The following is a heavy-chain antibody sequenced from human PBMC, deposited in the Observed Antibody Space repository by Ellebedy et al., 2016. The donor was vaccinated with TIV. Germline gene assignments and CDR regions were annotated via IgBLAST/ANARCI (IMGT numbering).Heavy chain of an antibody. V-gene: IGHV3-23*01. CDR3: AKDGREYTYGSGFDF. Sequence: ETLSLSCAASGFTFSSYAMSWVRQAPGKGLEWVSAISGSGGSTYYADSVKGRFTISRDNSKNTLYLQMNSLRAEDTAVYYCAKDGREYTYGSGFDFWGQGTLVTVSS. CDR1: GFTFSSYA. D-gene: IGHD3-10*01. CDR2: ISGSGGST. J-gene: IGHJ4*02.